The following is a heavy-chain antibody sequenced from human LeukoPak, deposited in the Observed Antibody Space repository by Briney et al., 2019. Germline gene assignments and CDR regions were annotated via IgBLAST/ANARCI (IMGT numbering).Heavy chain of an antibody. V-gene: IGHV3-23*01. CDR3: ARDRNSGYDLDFDY. D-gene: IGHD5-12*01. CDR2: IDGSGGST. Sequence: PGGSLRLSCVASGFTFSSYAMSWFRQAPGKGLEWVSAIDGSGGSTYYADSVKGRFTISRDNSKNTLYLQMNSLRAEDTAVYYCARDRNSGYDLDFDYWGQGTLVTVSS. CDR1: GFTFSSYA. J-gene: IGHJ4*02.